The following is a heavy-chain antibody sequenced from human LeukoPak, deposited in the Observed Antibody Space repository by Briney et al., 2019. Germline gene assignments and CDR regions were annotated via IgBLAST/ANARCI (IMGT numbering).Heavy chain of an antibody. CDR2: ISWNGGRI. Sequence: PGGSLRLSCAASRFVSEDDAMHSVRDGPGERLGRVSGISWNGGRIGSADSVRGGFTISRDNAKRTLYLSMNSLRAPDTALYYCEKPIVGVLHDAFDMWGQGTMVTVSS. J-gene: IGHJ3*02. V-gene: IGHV3-9*02. D-gene: IGHD1-26*01. CDR1: RFVSEDDA. CDR3: EKPIVGVLHDAFDM.